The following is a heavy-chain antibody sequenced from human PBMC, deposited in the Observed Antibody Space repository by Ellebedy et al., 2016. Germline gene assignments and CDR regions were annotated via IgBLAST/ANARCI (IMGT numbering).Heavy chain of an antibody. J-gene: IGHJ6*03. D-gene: IGHD7-27*01. CDR1: GYSFTSYW. Sequence: GGSLRLSXKGSGYSFTSYWISWVRQMPGKGLEWMGRIDPSDSYTNYSPSFQGHVTISADKSISTAYLQWSSLKASDTAMYYCARLNWGNYYYMDVWGKGTTVTVSS. V-gene: IGHV5-10-1*01. CDR3: ARLNWGNYYYMDV. CDR2: IDPSDSYT.